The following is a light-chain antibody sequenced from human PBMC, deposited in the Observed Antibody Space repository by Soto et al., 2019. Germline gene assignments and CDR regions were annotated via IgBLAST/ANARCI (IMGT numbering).Light chain of an antibody. CDR3: QQSYSIPIFT. CDR2: AAS. Sequence: DIQMTQSPSSLSASVGDRVTITCRAGQTISNYLNWHQHKPGKAPKLLIYAASNLDRGVPARFSGSGSGTDFTLTISGLQPEDFATYFCQQSYSIPIFTFGQGTKVDIK. CDR1: QTISNY. J-gene: IGKJ2*01. V-gene: IGKV1-39*01.